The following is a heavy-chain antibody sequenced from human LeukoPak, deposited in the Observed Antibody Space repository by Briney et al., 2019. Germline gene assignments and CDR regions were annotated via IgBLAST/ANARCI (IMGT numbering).Heavy chain of an antibody. V-gene: IGHV4-61*02. Sequence: SETLSLTCTVSGGSINSGSYYWSWIRQPAGKGLEWIGRIYTSGSTKYNPSLKSRVTISVDTSKNQFSLKLSSVTAADTAVYYCARQGGSGSYLSYMDVWGKGTTVTVSS. CDR3: ARQGGSGSYLSYMDV. J-gene: IGHJ6*03. CDR2: IYTSGST. CDR1: GGSINSGSYY. D-gene: IGHD3-10*01.